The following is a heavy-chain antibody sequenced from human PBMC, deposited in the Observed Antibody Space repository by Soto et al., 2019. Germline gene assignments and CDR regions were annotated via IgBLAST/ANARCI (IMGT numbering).Heavy chain of an antibody. CDR2: INPNSGGT. J-gene: IGHJ6*02. Sequence: QVQLVQSGAEVKKPGSSVKVSCKASGYTFTGYYMHWVRQAPGQGLEWMGWINPNSGGTNYAQKFQGGVTITRDTSISTAYRELSRLRSDATAVYYCAREAATDYYYYHGMDVWGQGTTVTVSS. V-gene: IGHV1-2*02. CDR1: GYTFTGYY. CDR3: AREAATDYYYYHGMDV. D-gene: IGHD2-15*01.